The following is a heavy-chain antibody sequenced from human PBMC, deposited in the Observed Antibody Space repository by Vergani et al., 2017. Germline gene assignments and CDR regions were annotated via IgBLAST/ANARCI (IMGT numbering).Heavy chain of an antibody. Sequence: QVQLVQSGAEVKKPGASVKVSCKASGYTFTGYYMHWVRQAPGQGLEWMGWINTNSGGTNYAQKFQGRVTMTRDTSISTAYMELSRLRSDDTAVYYCASIAVAGPTDYWGQGTLVTVSS. V-gene: IGHV1-2*02. CDR3: ASIAVAGPTDY. D-gene: IGHD6-19*01. CDR1: GYTFTGYY. J-gene: IGHJ4*02. CDR2: INTNSGGT.